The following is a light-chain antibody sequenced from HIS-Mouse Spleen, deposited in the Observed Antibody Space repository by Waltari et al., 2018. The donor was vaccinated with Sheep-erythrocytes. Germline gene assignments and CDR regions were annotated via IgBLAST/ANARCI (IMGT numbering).Light chain of an antibody. V-gene: IGLV2-23*01. Sequence: QSALTQPASVSGSPGQSITISCPGTSSDVGRYNLVSWYQQPPGKAPKLMIYEGSKRPSGVSNRFSGSKSGNTASLTISGLQAEDEADYYCCSYAGSSTLVFGGGTKLTVL. CDR1: SSDVGRYNL. CDR2: EGS. J-gene: IGLJ2*01. CDR3: CSYAGSSTLV.